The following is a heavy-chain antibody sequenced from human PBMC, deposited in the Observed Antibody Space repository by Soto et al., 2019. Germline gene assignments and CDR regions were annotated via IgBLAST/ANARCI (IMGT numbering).Heavy chain of an antibody. CDR3: AKILVGATGHNDADS. CDR1: GGSVYSNGHY. D-gene: IGHD2-15*01. Sequence: PSETLSLTCIVSGGSVYSNGHYWGWIRQPPGKGLEWIGSIDNNGVTNYNSSLKSRVTISRDTSKNQFSLRLTSVTAADTAVYYCAKILVGATGHNDADSWGPGTLVTVYS. J-gene: IGHJ4*02. CDR2: IDNNGVT. V-gene: IGHV4-39*01.